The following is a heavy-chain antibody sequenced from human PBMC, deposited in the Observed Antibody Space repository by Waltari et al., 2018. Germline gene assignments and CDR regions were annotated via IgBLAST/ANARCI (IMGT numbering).Heavy chain of an antibody. D-gene: IGHD6-13*01. Sequence: QVQLQESGPGLVKPSETLSLTCTVSGGSVSSGSYYWSWIRQPPGKGLGWFGYIHYSGSTNYNPSLKSRVTISVDTSKNQFSLKLSSVTAADTAVYYCARDPNGSSSWYGSGGYYYYGMDVWGQGTTVTVSS. V-gene: IGHV4-61*01. J-gene: IGHJ6*02. CDR2: IHYSGST. CDR3: ARDPNGSSSWYGSGGYYYYGMDV. CDR1: GGSVSSGSYY.